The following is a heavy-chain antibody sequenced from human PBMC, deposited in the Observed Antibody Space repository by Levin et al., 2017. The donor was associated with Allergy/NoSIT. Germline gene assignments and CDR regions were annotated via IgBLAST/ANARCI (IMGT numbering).Heavy chain of an antibody. Sequence: PSETLSLTCTLSGGAISIFYWNWIRQSPGKGLEWLGYITHSGRTNYNPSLKSRLTVSLDTSKNQFSLNLNSMTTADTAIYYCARDTGGFAFDLWGQGTLVTVSS. CDR1: GGAISIFY. J-gene: IGHJ3*01. CDR2: ITHSGRT. D-gene: IGHD6-25*01. CDR3: ARDTGGFAFDL. V-gene: IGHV4-59*01.